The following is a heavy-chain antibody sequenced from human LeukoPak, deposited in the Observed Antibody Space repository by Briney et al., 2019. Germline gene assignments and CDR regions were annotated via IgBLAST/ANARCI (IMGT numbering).Heavy chain of an antibody. CDR1: GYTFTSYA. CDR2: INTNTGNP. D-gene: IGHD3-22*01. CDR3: ARRFPYYDSTRNWFDP. Sequence: ASVKVSCKASGYTFTSYAMNWVRQAPRQGLEWMGWINTNTGNPTYAQGFTGRFVFSLDTSVSTAYLQISSLKAEDTAVYYCARRFPYYDSTRNWFDPWGQGTLVTVSS. V-gene: IGHV7-4-1*02. J-gene: IGHJ5*02.